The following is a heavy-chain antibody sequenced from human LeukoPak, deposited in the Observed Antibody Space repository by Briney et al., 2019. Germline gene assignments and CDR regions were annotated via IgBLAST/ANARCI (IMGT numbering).Heavy chain of an antibody. CDR3: AKDPRTDDSSGYYGPYFDY. J-gene: IGHJ4*02. CDR2: IKKKTDGGTT. V-gene: IGHV3-15*01. CDR1: GFTFSATW. Sequence: GGSLRLSCAASGFTFSATWLSWVRQAPGKGLEWVGRIKKKTDGGTTDYAAPVKGRFTISRDDSKNTLYLQMNSLKTEDTGVYYCAKDPRTDDSSGYYGPYFDYWGQGTLVTVSS. D-gene: IGHD3-22*01.